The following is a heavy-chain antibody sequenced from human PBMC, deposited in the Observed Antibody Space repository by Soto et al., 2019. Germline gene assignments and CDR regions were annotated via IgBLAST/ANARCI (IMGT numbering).Heavy chain of an antibody. V-gene: IGHV4-59*08. J-gene: IGHJ3*02. CDR2: IYYSGST. CDR3: ARPQRIHDAFDI. Sequence: QVQLQESGPGLVKPSETLSLTCTVSGGSISRYYWSWIRQPPGKGLEWIGYIYYSGSTNYNPSLKSRVTISVDTSKNQFSLKLSSVTAADTAVYYCARPQRIHDAFDIWGQGTMVTVSS. CDR1: GGSISRYY.